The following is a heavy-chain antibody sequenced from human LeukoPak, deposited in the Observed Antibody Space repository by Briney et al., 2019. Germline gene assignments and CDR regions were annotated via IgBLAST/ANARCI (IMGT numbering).Heavy chain of an antibody. CDR1: GYTFTGYY. CDR3: ASPYGSGSSRSDY. J-gene: IGHJ4*02. Sequence: ASVKVSCKTSGYTFTGYYMHWVRQAPGQGLEWMGRINPNSGGTNYAQKFQGRVTLYRDTPISTAYMELSRLRSDDTAVYYCASPYGSGSSRSDYWGQGTLVTVSS. V-gene: IGHV1-2*06. D-gene: IGHD3-10*01. CDR2: INPNSGGT.